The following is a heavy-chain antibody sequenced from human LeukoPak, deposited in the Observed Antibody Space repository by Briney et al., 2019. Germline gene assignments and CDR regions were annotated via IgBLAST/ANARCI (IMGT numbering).Heavy chain of an antibody. CDR1: GGSTSSRRYY. V-gene: IGHV4-39*01. Sequence: SETLSLTCTVFGGSTSSRRYYWGWIRQPPGQGLEWIGSIYNSGIMYYDPSLKSRVTISVDTSKNQFSLNLISVTAADTAVYYCARHVGRAGDEPYFDYWGQGALVTVSS. CDR3: ARHVGRAGDEPYFDY. D-gene: IGHD4-17*01. J-gene: IGHJ4*02. CDR2: IYNSGIM.